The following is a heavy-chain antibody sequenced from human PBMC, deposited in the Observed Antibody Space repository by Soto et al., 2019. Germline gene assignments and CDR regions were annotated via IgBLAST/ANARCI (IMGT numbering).Heavy chain of an antibody. D-gene: IGHD3-22*01. CDR3: ARHHDSSGHTVDY. CDR2: MYYSGST. CDR1: SGSINSGSYY. V-gene: IGHV4-39*01. Sequence: QLQLQESGPGQVKPSETLSLTCTVSSGSINSGSYYWGWIRQPPGKGLEWIGTMYYSGSTYYNSSLKSRVTTSVATSNPQCSLKPSSVTAAAPAVYYCARHHDSSGHTVDYVGQGTLVTVSA. J-gene: IGHJ4*02.